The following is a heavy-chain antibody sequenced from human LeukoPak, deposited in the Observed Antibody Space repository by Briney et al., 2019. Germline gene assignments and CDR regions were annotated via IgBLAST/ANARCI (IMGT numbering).Heavy chain of an antibody. D-gene: IGHD3-10*01. J-gene: IGHJ6*03. Sequence: ASVKVSCKASGYTFTGYYMHWVRQAPGQGLEWMGWINPNSGGTHYAQKFQGRVTMTTDTSTNTAYMELRSLRSDDTAVYYCARGLLLWFGEFRADYYYYMDVWGKGTTVTVSS. CDR1: GYTFTGYY. V-gene: IGHV1-2*02. CDR2: INPNSGGT. CDR3: ARGLLLWFGEFRADYYYYMDV.